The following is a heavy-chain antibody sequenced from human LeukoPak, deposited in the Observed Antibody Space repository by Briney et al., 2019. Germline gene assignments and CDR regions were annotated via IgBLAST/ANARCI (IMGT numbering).Heavy chain of an antibody. D-gene: IGHD6-19*01. J-gene: IGHJ4*02. CDR2: IYYSGST. CDR3: ARHGYSSGWYIDC. Sequence: SETLSLTCTVSGGSISSSNYYWGWIRQPPGKGLEWIGSIYYSGSTYYNPSLKSRVSISVDTSKNQFSLKLTSVTAADTAMYHCARHGYSSGWYIDCWGQGTLVTVSS. V-gene: IGHV4-39*01. CDR1: GGSISSSNYY.